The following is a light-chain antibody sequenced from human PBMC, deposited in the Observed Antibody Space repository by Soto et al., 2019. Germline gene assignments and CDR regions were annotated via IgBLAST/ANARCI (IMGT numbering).Light chain of an antibody. Sequence: EIVLTQSPGTLSLSSGERATLSCRASQSISVSYLAWFQQKPGQAPRLVVYGASSRAIGIPDRFRGSGSGTDFSLTISRLEPEDFAVYYCQQFGSSPLTFGGGTKVEIK. CDR3: QQFGSSPLT. CDR2: GAS. J-gene: IGKJ4*01. CDR1: QSISVSY. V-gene: IGKV3-20*01.